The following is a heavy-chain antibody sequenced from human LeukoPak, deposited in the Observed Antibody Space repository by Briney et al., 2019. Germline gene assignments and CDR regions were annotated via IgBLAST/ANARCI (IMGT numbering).Heavy chain of an antibody. CDR2: ISSSGSTI. V-gene: IGHV3-48*03. CDR1: GFTFSSYE. CDR3: ARDGAAVAGTRYYYMDV. J-gene: IGHJ6*03. D-gene: IGHD6-13*01. Sequence: PGGSLRLSCAASGFTFSSYEMNWVRQAPGKGLEWVSYISSSGSTIYYADSVKGRFTISRDNAKNSLYLQMNSLRAEDTAVYYCARDGAAVAGTRYYYMDVWGKGTTVTISS.